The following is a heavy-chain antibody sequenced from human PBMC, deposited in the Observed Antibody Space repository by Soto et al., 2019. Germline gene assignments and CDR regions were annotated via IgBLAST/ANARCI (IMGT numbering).Heavy chain of an antibody. CDR1: GFTFSSYA. Sequence: GGSLRLSCAASGFTFSSYAMSWVRQAPGKGLEWVSAISGSGGSTYYADSVKGRFTISRDNSKNTLYLQMNSLRAEDTAVYYCASPKTRPTYYYYYYGMDVWGQGTTVTVSS. V-gene: IGHV3-23*01. CDR3: ASPKTRPTYYYYYYGMDV. D-gene: IGHD2-2*01. J-gene: IGHJ6*02. CDR2: ISGSGGST.